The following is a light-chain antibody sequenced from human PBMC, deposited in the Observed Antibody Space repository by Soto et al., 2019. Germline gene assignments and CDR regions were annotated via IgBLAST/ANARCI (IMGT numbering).Light chain of an antibody. J-gene: IGLJ2*01. Sequence: QSVLTQPPSASGSPGQSVTISCTGTSSDVGSYNRVSWYQQPPGTAPKLMIYEVSNRPSGVPDRFSGSKSGNTASLTVSGLQAEDEADYYCSSYAGSNNHVVFGGGTKVTVL. CDR2: EVS. V-gene: IGLV2-8*01. CDR3: SSYAGSNNHVV. CDR1: SSDVGSYNR.